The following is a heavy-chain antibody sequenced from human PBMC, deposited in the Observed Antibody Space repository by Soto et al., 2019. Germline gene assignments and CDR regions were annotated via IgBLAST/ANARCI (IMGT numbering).Heavy chain of an antibody. Sequence: GGSLRLSCAASGFTFSSYSMNWVRQAPGKGLEWVSYISSSSSTIYYADSVKGRFTISRDNAKNSLYLQMNSLRAEDTAVYYCARDFSRWGLWYYFDYWGQGTLVTVSS. J-gene: IGHJ4*02. V-gene: IGHV3-48*01. D-gene: IGHD3-16*01. CDR3: ARDFSRWGLWYYFDY. CDR2: ISSSSSTI. CDR1: GFTFSSYS.